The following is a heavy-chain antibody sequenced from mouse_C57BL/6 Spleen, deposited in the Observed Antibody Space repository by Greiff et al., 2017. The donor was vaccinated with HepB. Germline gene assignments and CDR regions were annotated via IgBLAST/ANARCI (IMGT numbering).Heavy chain of an antibody. Sequence: VQLQQSGAELVRPGTSVKMSCKASGYTFTNYWIGWAKPRPGHGLEWIGDIYTGGGYTNYNEKFKGKATLTTDKSSSTAYMQIRSLTSEYSAIYYCSRGTVVADYYAIYYWGQGTSVTVSS. CDR2: IYTGGGYT. D-gene: IGHD1-1*01. CDR3: SRGTVVADYYAIYY. J-gene: IGHJ4*01. V-gene: IGHV1-63*01. CDR1: GYTFTNYW.